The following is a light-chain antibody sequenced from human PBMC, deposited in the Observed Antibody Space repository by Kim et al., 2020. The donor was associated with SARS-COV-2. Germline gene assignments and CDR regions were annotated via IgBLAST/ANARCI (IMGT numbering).Light chain of an antibody. CDR3: QQRSDWPIT. CDR1: HNINSY. J-gene: IGKJ5*01. CDR2: DAS. V-gene: IGKV3-11*01. Sequence: LSPGERATLACRASHNINSYLAWYQQKPGQAPRLLIYDASNRATGIPARFSGSGSGTDFTLTISSLEPEDFAVFYCQQRSDWPITFGQGTRLEIK.